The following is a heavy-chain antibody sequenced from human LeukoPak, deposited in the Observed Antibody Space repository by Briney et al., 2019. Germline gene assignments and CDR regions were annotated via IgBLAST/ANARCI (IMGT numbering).Heavy chain of an antibody. J-gene: IGHJ4*02. V-gene: IGHV3-23*01. Sequence: GGSLRLSCAASGFTFSSYAMSWVRQAPGKGLEWVSAISGSGGSTYYADSVKGRFTISRDNSKNTVDLQMNSLRVEDTAVYFCARRVSGSYSPLDYWGQGTLVTVSS. CDR2: ISGSGGST. CDR3: ARRVSGSYSPLDY. CDR1: GFTFSSYA. D-gene: IGHD1-26*01.